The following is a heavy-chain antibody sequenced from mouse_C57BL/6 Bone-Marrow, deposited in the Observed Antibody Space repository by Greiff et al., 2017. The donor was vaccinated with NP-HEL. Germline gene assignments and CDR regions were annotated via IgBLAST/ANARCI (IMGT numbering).Heavy chain of an antibody. D-gene: IGHD2-5*01. J-gene: IGHJ2*01. CDR1: GYTFTSYW. V-gene: IGHV1-69*01. Sequence: QVQLQQPGAELVMPGASVKLSCKASGYTFTSYWMHWVKQRPGQGLEWIGEIDPSDSYTNYNQKFKGKSTLTVDKSSSTAYMQLSSLTSEDSAVYYCARDGDSNYGYFDYWGQGTTLTVSS. CDR2: IDPSDSYT. CDR3: ARDGDSNYGYFDY.